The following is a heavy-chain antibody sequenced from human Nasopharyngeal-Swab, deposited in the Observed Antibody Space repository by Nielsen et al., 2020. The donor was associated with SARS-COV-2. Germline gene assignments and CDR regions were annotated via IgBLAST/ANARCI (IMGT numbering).Heavy chain of an antibody. CDR2: IYSGGNA. CDR3: ARDTGFCTRGSCGPFDS. D-gene: IGHD2-8*01. J-gene: IGHJ4*02. Sequence: GGSLRLSCAASGFTFSSYSMNWVRQAPGKGLEWVSVIYSGGNAYYADSVKGRFTISRDTSKNMLYLQMDSVRADDTAVYYCARDTGFCTRGSCGPFDSWGQGTLVTVS. CDR1: GFTFSSYS. V-gene: IGHV3-53*01.